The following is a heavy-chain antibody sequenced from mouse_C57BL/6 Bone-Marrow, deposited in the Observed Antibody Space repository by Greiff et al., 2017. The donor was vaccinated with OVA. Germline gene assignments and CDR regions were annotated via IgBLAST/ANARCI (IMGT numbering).Heavy chain of an antibody. J-gene: IGHJ3*01. Sequence: DVMLVESEGGLVQPGSSMKLSCTASGFTFSDYYMAWVRQVPEKGLEWVANINYDGSSTYYLDSLKSRFIISRDNAKNILYLQMSSLKSEDTATYYCARDEVGRFAYWGQGTLVTVSA. V-gene: IGHV5-16*01. D-gene: IGHD4-1*01. CDR1: GFTFSDYY. CDR3: ARDEVGRFAY. CDR2: INYDGSST.